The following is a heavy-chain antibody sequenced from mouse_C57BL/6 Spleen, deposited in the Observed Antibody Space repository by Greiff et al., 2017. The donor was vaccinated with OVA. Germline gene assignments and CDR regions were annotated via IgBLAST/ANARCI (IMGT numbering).Heavy chain of an antibody. CDR1: GYTFTDYY. V-gene: IGHV1-26*01. J-gene: IGHJ3*01. CDR2: INPNNGGT. CDR3: ARLGYGYGWFAY. Sequence: EVQLQQSGPELVKPGASVKISCKASGYTFTDYYMNWVKQSHGKSLEWIGDINPNNGGTSYNQKFKGKATLTVDKSSSTAYMELRSLTSEDSAVYYCARLGYGYGWFAYWGQGTLVTVSA. D-gene: IGHD2-2*01.